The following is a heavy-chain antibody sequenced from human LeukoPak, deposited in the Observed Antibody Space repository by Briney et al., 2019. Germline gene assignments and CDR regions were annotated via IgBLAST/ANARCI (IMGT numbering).Heavy chain of an antibody. CDR3: ARHYGDYRYYFDY. V-gene: IGHV4-39*01. CDR2: IYYSGST. D-gene: IGHD4-17*01. J-gene: IGHJ4*02. Sequence: SETLSLTCTVSGGSISSSSYYWGWIRQPPGKGLEWIGSIYYSGSTYYSPSLKSRVTISVDTSKNQFSLKLSSVTAADTAVYYCARHYGDYRYYFDYWGQGTLVTVSS. CDR1: GGSISSSSYY.